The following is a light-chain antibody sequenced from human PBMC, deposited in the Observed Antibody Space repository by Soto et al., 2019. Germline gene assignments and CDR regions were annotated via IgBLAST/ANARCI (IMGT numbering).Light chain of an antibody. CDR3: QHYGSSPWT. V-gene: IGKV3-20*01. Sequence: EIVMTQSPATVSVSPGERATLSCRASQSVSSSSLVWYQHKPGQAPRLLIYGASSRATGIPDRFSGSGAGPDFTLTISRLEPEDFAVDFCQHYGSSPWTFGQGTKVDIK. CDR1: QSVSSSS. CDR2: GAS. J-gene: IGKJ1*01.